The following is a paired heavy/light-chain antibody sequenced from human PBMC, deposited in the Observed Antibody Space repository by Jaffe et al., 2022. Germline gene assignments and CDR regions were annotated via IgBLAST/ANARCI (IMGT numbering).Heavy chain of an antibody. CDR1: GGSINNYY. D-gene: IGHD4-4*01. V-gene: IGHV4-59*01. CDR2: IHYSGST. J-gene: IGHJ4*02. Sequence: QVQLQESGPGLVKPSETLSLTCSISGGSINNYYWSWIRQPPGKGPEWIGYIHYSGSTNYNPSLKSRVTISIDTSRNQFSLRLSSVTAADTALYYCARLLIAEGYLSNWAGDYFDYWGRGTLVTVSS. CDR3: ARLLIAEGYLSNWAGDYFDY.
Light chain of an antibody. CDR1: SGINVDTYM. CDR2: YKSDSDK. V-gene: IGLV5-45*01. Sequence: QAVLTQPASLSASPGASASLTCTLRSGINVDTYMIYWYQQKPGSPPQYLLRYKSDSDKQRGSGVPSRFSGSKDASANAGIFLISGVQSEDEADYYCMIWHSSASVFGGGTKLTVL. J-gene: IGLJ2*01. CDR3: MIWHSSASV.